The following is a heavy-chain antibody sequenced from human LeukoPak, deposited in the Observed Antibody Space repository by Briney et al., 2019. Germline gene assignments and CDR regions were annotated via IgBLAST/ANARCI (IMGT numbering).Heavy chain of an antibody. D-gene: IGHD3-16*01. Sequence: GGSLRLSCAASGFTLSSYAMNWARQAPGKGLEWVASINHNGNVNYYVDSVKGRFTISRDNAKNSLYLQMSNLRAEDTAVYFCARGGGLDVWGQGATVTVSS. V-gene: IGHV3-7*03. CDR1: GFTLSSYA. CDR2: INHNGNVN. CDR3: ARGGGLDV. J-gene: IGHJ6*02.